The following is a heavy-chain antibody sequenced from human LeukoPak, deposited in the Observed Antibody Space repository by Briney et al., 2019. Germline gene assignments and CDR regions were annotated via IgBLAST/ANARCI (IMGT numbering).Heavy chain of an antibody. D-gene: IGHD3-9*01. J-gene: IGHJ3*02. CDR3: ARITIRMGAFDT. CDR2: IDWDDDK. CDR1: GFSLSTSGMC. V-gene: IGHV2-70*11. Sequence: SGPALVKPTQTLTQTCTFSGFSLSTSGMCVSWIRQPPGKALEWLARIDWDDDKYYSTSLKTRLTISKDTSKNQVVLTMTNMDPVDTATYYCARITIRMGAFDTWGQGTMVTVSS.